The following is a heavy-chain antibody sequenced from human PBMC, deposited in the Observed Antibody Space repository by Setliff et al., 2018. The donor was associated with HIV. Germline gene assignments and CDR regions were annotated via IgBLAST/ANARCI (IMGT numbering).Heavy chain of an antibody. D-gene: IGHD5-12*01. Sequence: SETLSLTCSVSGGSITSGDHYWSWIRHLPGKGLGWIGYIHYTGSNFYNPSLTDRLTLSVDTSDNQFSLKLTSVTAADTAVYYCARGGNSRAAWFDSWGQGTLVTVSS. CDR1: GGSITSGDHY. J-gene: IGHJ5*01. CDR3: ARGGNSRAAWFDS. V-gene: IGHV4-31*02. CDR2: IHYTGSN.